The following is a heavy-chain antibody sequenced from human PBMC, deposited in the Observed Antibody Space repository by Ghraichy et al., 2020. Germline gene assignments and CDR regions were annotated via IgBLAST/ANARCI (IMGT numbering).Heavy chain of an antibody. Sequence: SETLSLTCAVYGGSFSGYYWSWIRQPPGKGLEWIGEINHSGSTNYNPSLKSRVTISVDTSKNQFSLKLSSVTAADTAVYYCARGIDHTLDYWGQGTLVTVSS. CDR3: ARGIDHTLDY. D-gene: IGHD1-14*01. V-gene: IGHV4-34*01. CDR2: INHSGST. J-gene: IGHJ4*02. CDR1: GGSFSGYY.